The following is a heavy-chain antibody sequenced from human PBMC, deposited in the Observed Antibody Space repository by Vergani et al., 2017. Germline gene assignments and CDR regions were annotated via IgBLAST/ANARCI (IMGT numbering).Heavy chain of an antibody. D-gene: IGHD2-2*01. CDR2: INTNPGNP. V-gene: IGHV7-4-1*02. J-gene: IGHJ5*02. Sequence: QVQLVHSGSELKKPGASGKVSCKASGYTFTNYAMNWVRQAHGQGLEWIGWINTNPGNPTDAQVFTGRFFFSLDTFVSTAYLQISSLRSEDTAVYYCSRDGRTVVVPSAPGDWFDPWGQGTLVTVSS. CDR1: GYTFTNYA. CDR3: SRDGRTVVVPSAPGDWFDP.